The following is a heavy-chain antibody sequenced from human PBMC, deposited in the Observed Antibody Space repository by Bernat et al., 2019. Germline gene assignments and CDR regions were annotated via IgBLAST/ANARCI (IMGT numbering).Heavy chain of an antibody. Sequence: EVQLLESGGGLAQPGGSPRFSCEASGFTFSSYAMSWVRQAPGKGLEWVSTISGNDGSTYYADSVKGRFTISRDNSKNTLYLQMNSLRAEDTAIYYCAKSRGYSYGGNDDYWGQGTLVTVSS. J-gene: IGHJ4*02. CDR1: GFTFSSYA. CDR3: AKSRGYSYGGNDDY. D-gene: IGHD5-18*01. V-gene: IGHV3-23*01. CDR2: ISGNDGST.